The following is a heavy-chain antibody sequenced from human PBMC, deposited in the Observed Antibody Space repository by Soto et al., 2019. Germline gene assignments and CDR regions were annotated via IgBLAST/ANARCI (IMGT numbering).Heavy chain of an antibody. CDR3: ARDGAATAAFDI. V-gene: IGHV4-61*01. J-gene: IGHJ3*02. CDR2: IYCSGST. CDR1: GGSVSSGSYY. Sequence: PSETLSLTCTVSGGSVSSGSYYWSWIRQPPGKGLEWIGYIYCSGSTNYNPSLKSRVTISVDTSKNQFSLKLSSVTAADTAVYYCARDGAATAAFDIWGHGTMVTVSS. D-gene: IGHD2-15*01.